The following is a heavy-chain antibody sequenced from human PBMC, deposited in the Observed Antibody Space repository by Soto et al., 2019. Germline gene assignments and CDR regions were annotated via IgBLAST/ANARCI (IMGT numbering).Heavy chain of an antibody. CDR1: GFSLSTSGMC. J-gene: IGHJ4*02. Sequence: ESGPTLVNPTQTLTLTCTFSGFSLSTSGMCVSWIRQPPGKALEWLALIDWDDDKYYSTSLKTRLTISKDTSKNQVVLTMTNKNPVDTATYYCARGETELRFLEWLLSPPYYFDYWGQGTLVTVSS. V-gene: IGHV2-70*01. CDR3: ARGETELRFLEWLLSPPYYFDY. D-gene: IGHD3-3*01. CDR2: IDWDDDK.